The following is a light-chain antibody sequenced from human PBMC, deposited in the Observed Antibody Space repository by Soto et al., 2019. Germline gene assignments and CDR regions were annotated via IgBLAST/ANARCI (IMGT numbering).Light chain of an antibody. CDR2: EVS. V-gene: IGLV2-23*02. J-gene: IGLJ1*01. Sequence: QSALTQPASVSGSPGQSITISCTGTSSDVGSYNLVSWYQQHPGKAPKLMIYEVSKRPSGVSNRCAGSKSGNTASLTISGLQAEDEADYYCCSYAGISTLYVFGTGTKLTVL. CDR1: SSDVGSYNL. CDR3: CSYAGISTLYV.